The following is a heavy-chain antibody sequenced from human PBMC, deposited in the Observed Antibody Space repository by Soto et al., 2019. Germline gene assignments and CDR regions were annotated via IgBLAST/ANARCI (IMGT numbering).Heavy chain of an antibody. D-gene: IGHD6-13*01. CDR3: ARSVAAAGSEYYYYYYGMDV. Sequence: ASVKVSCKASGYTFTSYDINWVRQATGQGLEWMGWMNPNSGNTGYAQKFQGRVTMTRNTSISTAYMELSSLRSEDTAVYYCARSVAAAGSEYYYYYYGMDVWGHGTTVT. J-gene: IGHJ6*02. V-gene: IGHV1-8*01. CDR1: GYTFTSYD. CDR2: MNPNSGNT.